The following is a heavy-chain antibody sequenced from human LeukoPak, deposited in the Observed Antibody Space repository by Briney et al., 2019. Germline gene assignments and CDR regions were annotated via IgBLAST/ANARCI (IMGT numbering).Heavy chain of an antibody. Sequence: SETLSLTCTVSGGSISSSSYYWGWIRQPPGKGLEWIGSIYYSGSTYYNPSLKSRVTISVDTSKNQFSLKLSSVTAADTAVYYCARLRPRTPFDLWGRGTLVTVSS. CDR1: GGSISSSSYY. D-gene: IGHD6-6*01. J-gene: IGHJ2*01. CDR2: IYYSGST. CDR3: ARLRPRTPFDL. V-gene: IGHV4-39*07.